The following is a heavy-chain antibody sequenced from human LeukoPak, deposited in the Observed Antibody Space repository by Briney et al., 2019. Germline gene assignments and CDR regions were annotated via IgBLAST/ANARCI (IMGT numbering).Heavy chain of an antibody. CDR1: GYTFTGYY. CDR3: ARDGSLVDTAMVSGMDV. J-gene: IGHJ6*02. CDR2: INPNSGGT. D-gene: IGHD5-18*01. Sequence: ASVKVSCKASGYTFTGYYMHWVRQAPGQGLEWMGWINPNSGGTNYAQKFQGWVTMTRDTSISTAYMELSRLRSDDTAVYYCARDGSLVDTAMVSGMDVWGQGTTVTVSS. V-gene: IGHV1-2*04.